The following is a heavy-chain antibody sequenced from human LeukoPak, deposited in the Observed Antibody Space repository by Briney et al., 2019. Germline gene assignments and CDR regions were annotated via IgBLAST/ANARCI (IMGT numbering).Heavy chain of an antibody. D-gene: IGHD6-19*01. Sequence: SPTLSLTCAISGDSVSSNSAAWSWIRQSPSRGLEWLGRTYYRSKWYNDYAVSVKSRIIINPDTSKNQFSLQLNSVTPEDTAVYYCAKLGDSSTWGQGTLVTVSS. J-gene: IGHJ5*02. V-gene: IGHV6-1*01. CDR2: TYYRSKWYN. CDR1: GDSVSSNSAA. CDR3: AKLGDSST.